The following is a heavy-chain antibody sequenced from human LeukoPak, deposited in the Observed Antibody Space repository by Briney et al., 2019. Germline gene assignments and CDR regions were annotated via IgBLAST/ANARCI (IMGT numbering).Heavy chain of an antibody. Sequence: GGSLRLSCAASGFTFSNYAMSWVRQTPGKGLEWVSYISSSSSTIYYADPVKGRFTISRDNAKNSLYLQMNSLRAEDTAVYYCARGQWLGNYWGQGTLVTVSS. CDR2: ISSSSSTI. CDR1: GFTFSNYA. CDR3: ARGQWLGNY. D-gene: IGHD6-19*01. V-gene: IGHV3-48*01. J-gene: IGHJ4*02.